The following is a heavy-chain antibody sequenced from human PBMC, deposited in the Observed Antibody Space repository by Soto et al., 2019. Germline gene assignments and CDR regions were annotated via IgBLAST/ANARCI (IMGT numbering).Heavy chain of an antibody. CDR1: GYTFTSYG. D-gene: IGHD5-12*01. V-gene: IGHV1-18*01. J-gene: IGHJ3*02. Sequence: ASVKVSCKASGYTFTSYGISWVRQAPGQGLEWMGWISAYNGNTNYAQKLQGRVTMTTDTSTSTAYMELRSLRSDDTAVYYCARDPGYRGKVAFERWGQGSMVTVSS. CDR3: ARDPGYRGKVAFER. CDR2: ISAYNGNT.